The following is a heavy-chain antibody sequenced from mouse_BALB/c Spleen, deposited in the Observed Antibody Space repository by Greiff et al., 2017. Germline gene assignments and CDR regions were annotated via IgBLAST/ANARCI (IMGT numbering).Heavy chain of an antibody. CDR1: GYTFTSYW. CDR2: INPSTGYT. D-gene: IGHD4-1*01. J-gene: IGHJ3*01. CDR3: ARDWDMFAY. V-gene: IGHV1-7*01. Sequence: QVQLQQSGAELAKPGASVKMSCKASGYTFTSYWMHWVKQRPGQGLEWIGYINPSTGYTEYNQKFKDKATLTADKSSSTAYMQLSSLTSEDSAVYYCARDWDMFAYWGQGTLVTVSA.